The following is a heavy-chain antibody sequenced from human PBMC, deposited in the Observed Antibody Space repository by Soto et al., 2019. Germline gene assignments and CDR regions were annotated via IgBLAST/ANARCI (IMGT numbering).Heavy chain of an antibody. CDR2: INKDGSEK. V-gene: IGHV3-7*05. J-gene: IGHJ5*02. D-gene: IGHD3-22*01. CDR3: ARDRAMMGP. CDR1: GLTFNNYW. Sequence: VQVVESGGGLVQPGGSLRLSCAASGLTFNNYWMTWVRQAPGKGLEWVANINKDGSEKYYLASVKGRFTISRDNAKNLVYLQMNGLRSEDTAVYYCARDRAMMGPWGQGTLVTVSS.